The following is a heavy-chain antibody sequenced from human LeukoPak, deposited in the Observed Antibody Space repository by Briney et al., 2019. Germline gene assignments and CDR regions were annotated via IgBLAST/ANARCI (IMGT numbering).Heavy chain of an antibody. V-gene: IGHV3-23*01. CDR3: AKDSPYYNSLDY. CDR1: GFTFRSYA. Sequence: PGGSLRLSCAASGFTFRSYAMSWVRQAPGKGLEWVSAISGSGGRTYYADSVKGRFTISRDNSKNTLYLQMNSLRAEDTAVYYCAKDSPYYNSLDYWGQGTLVTVSS. CDR2: ISGSGGRT. J-gene: IGHJ4*02. D-gene: IGHD3-10*01.